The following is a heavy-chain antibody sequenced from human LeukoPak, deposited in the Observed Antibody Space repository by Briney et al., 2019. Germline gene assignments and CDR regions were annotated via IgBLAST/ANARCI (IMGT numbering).Heavy chain of an antibody. CDR1: GFTFSSYA. CDR2: INGSGGST. D-gene: IGHD3-22*01. V-gene: IGHV3-23*01. Sequence: PGGSLRLSCAASGFTFSSYAMSWVRQAPGKGLEWVSAINGSGGSTYYADSVKGRFTISRDNSKNTLYLQMNSLRAEDTAVYYCAKGSRGYYFKGDYWGQGTLVTVSS. CDR3: AKGSRGYYFKGDY. J-gene: IGHJ4*02.